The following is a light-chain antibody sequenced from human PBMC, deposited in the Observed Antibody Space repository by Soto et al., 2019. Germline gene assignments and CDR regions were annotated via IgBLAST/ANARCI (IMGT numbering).Light chain of an antibody. V-gene: IGLV2-14*01. CDR3: SSYTVTATLV. J-gene: IGLJ2*01. CDR2: RVT. Sequence: QSVLTQPASVSGSPGQSITISCTGTSSDVGGYNYVSWYQQHPGKAPKLMIYRVTNRPSGVSNRFSGSKSGNTASLTISGLQTEDEANYYCSSYTVTATLVFGGGTKVTVL. CDR1: SSDVGGYNY.